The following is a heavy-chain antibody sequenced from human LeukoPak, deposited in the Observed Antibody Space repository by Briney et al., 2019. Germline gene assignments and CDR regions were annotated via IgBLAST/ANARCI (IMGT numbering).Heavy chain of an antibody. Sequence: SETLSLTCTVSGGSITTTSYFWAWIRQPPGGGLEWIASIYYSGTTYYNSSLKSRVTISVETSKNHFSLKLSSVTAADTALYYCARVYSGTHNWFDTWGQGTQVTVSS. V-gene: IGHV4-39*07. CDR2: IYYSGTT. D-gene: IGHD4-23*01. J-gene: IGHJ5*02. CDR3: ARVYSGTHNWFDT. CDR1: GGSITTTSYF.